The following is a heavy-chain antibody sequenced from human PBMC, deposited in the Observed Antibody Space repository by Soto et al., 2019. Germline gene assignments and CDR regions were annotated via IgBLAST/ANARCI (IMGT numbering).Heavy chain of an antibody. J-gene: IGHJ4*02. CDR3: ASIHDSSATFYDY. CDR2: IYYSGST. D-gene: IGHD3-22*01. V-gene: IGHV4-30-4*01. Sequence: SETLSLTCTVPGGSISSGDYYWSWIRQPPGKGLEWIGYIYYSGSTYYNPSLKSRVTISVDTSKNQFSLKLSSVTAADTAVYYCASIHDSSATFYDYWGQGTLVTVSS. CDR1: GGSISSGDYY.